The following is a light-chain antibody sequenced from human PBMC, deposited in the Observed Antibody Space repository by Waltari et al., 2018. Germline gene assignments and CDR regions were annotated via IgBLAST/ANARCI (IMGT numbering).Light chain of an antibody. V-gene: IGLV3-19*01. J-gene: IGLJ1*01. CDR3: NSRDTSGSHYG. CDR1: ILRRPF. CDR2: GQN. Sequence: SSEVTQAPSVSVALGQTARITCQGDILRRPFSRWYPQMPGQAPILVTYGQNAWPSGIPDRFSGSASGDTASLIITGVQAEEEADDYCNSRDTSGSHYGFGPGTKVTVL.